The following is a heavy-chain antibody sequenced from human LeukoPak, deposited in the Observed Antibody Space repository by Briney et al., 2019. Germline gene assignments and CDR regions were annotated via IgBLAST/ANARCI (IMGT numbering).Heavy chain of an antibody. CDR3: ARDVITMVRGDQSYYYMDV. D-gene: IGHD3-10*01. J-gene: IGHJ6*03. Sequence: ASVTVSFKSSVYTFTFYYMHWVRQAPGQGLEWMGWINTHSGGTNYAQKFQGRVTITRDTSISTAYMELSRLRSDDTAVHYCARDVITMVRGDQSYYYMDVWGKGRTVTVSS. CDR2: INTHSGGT. CDR1: VYTFTFYY. V-gene: IGHV1-2*02.